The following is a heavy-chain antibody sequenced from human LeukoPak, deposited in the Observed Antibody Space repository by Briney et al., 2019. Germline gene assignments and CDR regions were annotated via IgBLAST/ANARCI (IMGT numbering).Heavy chain of an antibody. CDR1: GFIFSSYS. CDR2: ISSSSSTI. Sequence: GGSLRLSCAASGFIFSSYSMNWVRQAPGKGLEWVSYISSSSSTIYYADSVKGRFTISRDNSKNTLYLQMSSLRAEDTAVYYCAKGLRITFDYWGQGTLVTVSS. D-gene: IGHD1-20*01. CDR3: AKGLRITFDY. J-gene: IGHJ4*02. V-gene: IGHV3-48*01.